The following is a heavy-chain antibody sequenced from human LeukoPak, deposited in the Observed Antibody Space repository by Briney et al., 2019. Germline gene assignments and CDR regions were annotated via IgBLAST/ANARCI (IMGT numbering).Heavy chain of an antibody. D-gene: IGHD3-10*01. CDR2: IYPGDSDT. CDR1: GYSFTDYW. CDR3: ARYYGGNTFDI. J-gene: IGHJ3*02. V-gene: IGHV5-51*01. Sequence: GESLKISCKASGYSFTDYWIGWVRQMPGKGLEWVGLIYPGDSDTRYSPSFQGQVTMSADKSISTAYLQWSSLKASDTAMYYCARYYGGNTFDIWGHGTMVTVSS.